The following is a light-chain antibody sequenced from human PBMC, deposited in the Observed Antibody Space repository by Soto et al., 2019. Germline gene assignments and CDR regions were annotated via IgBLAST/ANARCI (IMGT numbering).Light chain of an antibody. J-gene: IGLJ2*01. CDR2: EVS. Sequence: QSALTQPASVSGSPGQSITISCTGPSSDVGGYNYVSWYQQHPGKAPKLMIYEVSNRPSGVSNRFSGSKSGNTASLTISGLQDEDEADYYCRSYTSSSTLVFGGGTQLTVL. CDR3: RSYTSSSTLV. V-gene: IGLV2-14*01. CDR1: SSDVGGYNY.